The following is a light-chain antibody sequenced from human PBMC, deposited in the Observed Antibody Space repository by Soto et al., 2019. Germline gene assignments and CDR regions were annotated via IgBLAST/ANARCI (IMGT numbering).Light chain of an antibody. CDR3: TSYTSSSPPAHV. Sequence: QSALTQPASVSGSPGQSITISCTGTSSDVGGYNYVSWYQQHPGKAPKLMIYDVSNRPSGVSNRFSGSKSGNTASLTISGLQAEDEADYYCTSYTSSSPPAHVFLPGTKLPV. CDR1: SSDVGGYNY. J-gene: IGLJ1*01. CDR2: DVS. V-gene: IGLV2-14*01.